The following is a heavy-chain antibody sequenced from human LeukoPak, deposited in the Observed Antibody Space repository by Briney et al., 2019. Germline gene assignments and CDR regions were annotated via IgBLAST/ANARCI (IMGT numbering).Heavy chain of an antibody. J-gene: IGHJ4*02. V-gene: IGHV4-59*02. CDR2: IYYTGT. CDR3: ARESNYGDYAY. D-gene: IGHD4-17*01. CDR1: GGSVTDYY. Sequence: SETLSLTCTVSGGSVTDYYWSWIRQSPGKGLEWIGYIYYTGTSYNPSLKSRVTISADTSKNQFSLKLTSVTAADTAIYYCARESNYGDYAYWGQGTLVTVSS.